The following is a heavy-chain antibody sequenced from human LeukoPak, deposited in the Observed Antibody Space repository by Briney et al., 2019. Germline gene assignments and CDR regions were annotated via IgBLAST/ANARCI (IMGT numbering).Heavy chain of an antibody. D-gene: IGHD3-3*01. CDR3: ARSSGMVIHNWFDP. J-gene: IGHJ5*02. V-gene: IGHV4-39*01. CDR1: GGSIRSSSYY. CDR2: IYYSGST. Sequence: SETLSLTCTVSGGSIRSSSYYWVWVRQPPGQGLEWIGTIYYSGSTYYNPSLKTRVTISVDTSKNQFSLNLSSVTAAATAVYCARSSGMVIHNWFDPWGQGILVTVS.